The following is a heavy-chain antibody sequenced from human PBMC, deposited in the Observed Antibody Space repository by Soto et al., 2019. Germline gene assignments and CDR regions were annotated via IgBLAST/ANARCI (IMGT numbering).Heavy chain of an antibody. CDR1: GFTFSSYA. D-gene: IGHD6-6*01. Sequence: QVQLVESGGGVVQPGRSLRLSCAASGFTFSSYAMHWVRQAPGKGLEWVAVISYDGSNKYYADSVKGRFTISRDNSKNTLYLQMNSRRAEDTAVYYCARDSRQNWFDPWGQGTLVTVSS. J-gene: IGHJ5*02. CDR3: ARDSRQNWFDP. V-gene: IGHV3-30-3*01. CDR2: ISYDGSNK.